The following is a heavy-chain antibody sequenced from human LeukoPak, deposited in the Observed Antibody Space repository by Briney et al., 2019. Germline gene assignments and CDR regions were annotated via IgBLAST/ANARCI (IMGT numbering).Heavy chain of an antibody. CDR1: GGTFSSYA. CDR3: ARVGTTGRKYNWFDP. CDR2: IIPIFGIA. Sequence: GASVKVSCKASGGTFSSYAISWVRQAPGQGLEWMGRIIPIFGIANYAQKFQGRVTITADKSMSTAYMELSSLRSEDTAVYYCARVGTTGRKYNWFDPWGQGTLVTVSS. V-gene: IGHV1-69*04. J-gene: IGHJ5*02. D-gene: IGHD1-1*01.